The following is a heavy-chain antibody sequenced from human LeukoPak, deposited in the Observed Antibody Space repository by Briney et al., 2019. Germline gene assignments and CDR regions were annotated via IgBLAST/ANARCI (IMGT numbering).Heavy chain of an antibody. J-gene: IGHJ4*02. CDR2: INHSGST. CDR1: GGTFSGYY. D-gene: IGHD2-15*01. Sequence: SETLSLTCAVYGGTFSGYYWSWIRQPPGKGLEWIGEINHSGSTNYNPCLKSRVTISVDTSKNQFSLKLSSVTAADTAVYYCARNSDGSGGSCYFPYFDYWGQGTLVTVSS. CDR3: ARNSDGSGGSCYFPYFDY. V-gene: IGHV4-34*01.